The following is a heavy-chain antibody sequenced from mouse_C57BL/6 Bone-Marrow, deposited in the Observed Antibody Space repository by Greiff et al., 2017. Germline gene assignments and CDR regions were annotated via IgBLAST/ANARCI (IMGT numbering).Heavy chain of an antibody. D-gene: IGHD3-1*01. CDR3: ARHGGSVDY. Sequence: EVKLEESGGDLVKPGGSLKLSCAASGFTFSSYGMSWVRQTPDKRLEWVATISSGGSYTYYPDSVKGRFTISRDNAKNTLYLQMSSLKSEDTAMYYCARHGGSVDYWGQGTTLTVSS. CDR2: ISSGGSYT. CDR1: GFTFSSYG. V-gene: IGHV5-6*02. J-gene: IGHJ2*01.